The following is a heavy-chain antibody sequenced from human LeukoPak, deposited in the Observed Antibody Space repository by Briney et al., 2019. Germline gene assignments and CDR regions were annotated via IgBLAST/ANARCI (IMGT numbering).Heavy chain of an antibody. Sequence: GASVKASCKASGYTFTNYALHWVRQAPGQRFEWMGWINAGNGNTKYSQKFQGRVTITRDTSANTAYMQLSSLRSEDTAVYYCARGTYYTFWSGSFDPWGQGTLVTVSS. V-gene: IGHV1-3*01. CDR1: GYTFTNYA. D-gene: IGHD3-3*01. CDR3: ARGTYYTFWSGSFDP. J-gene: IGHJ5*02. CDR2: INAGNGNT.